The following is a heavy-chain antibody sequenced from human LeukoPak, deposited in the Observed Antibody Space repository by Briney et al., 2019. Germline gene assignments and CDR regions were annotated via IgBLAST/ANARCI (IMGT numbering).Heavy chain of an antibody. CDR2: INHSGST. V-gene: IGHV4-34*01. J-gene: IGHJ3*02. CDR1: GGSFSGYY. D-gene: IGHD3-10*01. CDR3: ARGRGITMVRGVKTFDI. Sequence: SETLSLTCAVYGGSFSGYYWSWIRQPPGKGLEWIGEINHSGSTNYNPSLKSRVTISVDTSKNQFYLKLSSVTAADTAVYYCARGRGITMVRGVKTFDIWGQGTMVTVSS.